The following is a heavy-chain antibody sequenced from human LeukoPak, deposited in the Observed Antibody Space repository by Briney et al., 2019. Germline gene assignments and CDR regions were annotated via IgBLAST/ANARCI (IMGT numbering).Heavy chain of an antibody. V-gene: IGHV3-30*02. J-gene: IGHJ4*02. Sequence: PGGSLRLSCAASGFTFTTYGMHWARQAPGKGLECVAFVQFDGNNKNYADSVKGRFTISRDDSRNTLYLQMNNLRAEDTAVYYCAKDRGNSWYVEHLDYWGQGTLVTVSS. CDR1: GFTFTTYG. CDR3: AKDRGNSWYVEHLDY. CDR2: VQFDGNNK. D-gene: IGHD6-13*01.